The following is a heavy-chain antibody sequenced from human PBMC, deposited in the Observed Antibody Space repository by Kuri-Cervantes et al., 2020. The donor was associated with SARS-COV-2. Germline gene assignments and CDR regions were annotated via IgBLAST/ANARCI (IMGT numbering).Heavy chain of an antibody. CDR2: VNHRGST. V-gene: IGHV4-34*01. CDR3: AREAGYCSSTSCFYYYYYMDV. D-gene: IGHD2-2*01. CDR1: GESFSGYY. J-gene: IGHJ6*03. Sequence: SETLSLTCAFYGESFSGYYWNWIRQSPGKGLEWIGEVNHRGSTNYNPSLKSRVTISVDTSKNQFSLKLSSVTAADTAVYYCAREAGYCSSTSCFYYYYYMDVWGKGTTVTVSS.